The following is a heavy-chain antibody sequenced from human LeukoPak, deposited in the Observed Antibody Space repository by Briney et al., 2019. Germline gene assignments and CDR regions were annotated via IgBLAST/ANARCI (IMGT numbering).Heavy chain of an antibody. CDR3: SRDRRVTIAVPGTDY. D-gene: IGHD6-19*01. V-gene: IGHV3-7*01. J-gene: IGHJ4*02. CDR1: GFTFYSNR. CDR2: IKQDGSEK. Sequence: PGGSLRLSCSAYGFTFYSNRMRRHRQAPGKGLEWVANIKQDGSEKYYVDSVKGRFTISRDNAKNSLYLQMNSLIAEDTVVDYFSRDRRVTIAVPGTDYWGQGTLVTVSS.